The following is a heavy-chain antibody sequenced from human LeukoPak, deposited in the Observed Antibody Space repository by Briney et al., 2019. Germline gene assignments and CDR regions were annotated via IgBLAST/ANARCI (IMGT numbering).Heavy chain of an antibody. Sequence: GGSLRLSCAASGFTFSSYAMHWVRQAPGKGLEWVAVISYDGSNKYYADSVKGRFTISRDNSKNTLYLQMSSLRAEDTAVYYCARDPRYTSSSIDYWGQGTLVTVSS. V-gene: IGHV3-30-3*01. CDR2: ISYDGSNK. D-gene: IGHD6-13*01. J-gene: IGHJ4*02. CDR3: ARDPRYTSSSIDY. CDR1: GFTFSSYA.